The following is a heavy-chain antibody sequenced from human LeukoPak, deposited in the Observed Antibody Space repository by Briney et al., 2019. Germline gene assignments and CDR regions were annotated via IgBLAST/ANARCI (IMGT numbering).Heavy chain of an antibody. Sequence: ASVTVSFTASGYTFTVYYIHWVRQAPGQGLEWMGLINPRTGGTDYSQNFQGRVPMTRDTSINTVYMELSSIRSEATAVYYCSMYCPEGSASRSFDYWGQGTLVTVSS. D-gene: IGHD2-8*02. CDR3: SMYCPEGSASRSFDY. J-gene: IGHJ4*02. V-gene: IGHV1-2*02. CDR1: GYTFTVYY. CDR2: INPRTGGT.